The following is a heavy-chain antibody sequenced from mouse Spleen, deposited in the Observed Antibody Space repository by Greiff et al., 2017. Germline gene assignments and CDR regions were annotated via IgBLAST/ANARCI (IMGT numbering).Heavy chain of an antibody. CDR1: GYTFTSYW. CDR3: ARSSITTVVANWYFDV. Sequence: QVQLQQPGAELVKPGASVQMSCKASGYTFTSYWITWVKQRPGQGLEWIGDIYPGSGSTNYNEKFKSKATLTVDTSSSTAYMQLSSLTSEDSAVYYCARSSITTVVANWYFDVWGAGTTVTVSS. CDR2: IYPGSGST. J-gene: IGHJ1*01. V-gene: IGHV1-55*01. D-gene: IGHD1-1*01.